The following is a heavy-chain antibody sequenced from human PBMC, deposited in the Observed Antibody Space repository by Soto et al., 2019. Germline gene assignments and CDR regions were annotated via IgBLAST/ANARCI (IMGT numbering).Heavy chain of an antibody. CDR1: GFSFGSYA. J-gene: IGHJ4*02. Sequence: GGSLRLSCAASGFSFGSYALSWVRQAPGKGLEWVSTISGSDGKTFYADSVKGRFSISRDASQSTLYLQMNSLRADDTAMYYCARWSYLDYWGQGTRVTVSS. D-gene: IGHD3-3*01. V-gene: IGHV3-23*01. CDR2: ISGSDGKT. CDR3: ARWSYLDY.